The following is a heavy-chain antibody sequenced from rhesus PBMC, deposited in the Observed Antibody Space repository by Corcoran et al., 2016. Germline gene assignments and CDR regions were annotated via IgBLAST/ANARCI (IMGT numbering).Heavy chain of an antibody. CDR2: NSHKTGNA. V-gene: IGHV1-138*01. CDR1: GYTFTDYY. Sequence: QVQLVQSGAEVKKPGSSVTVSCKASGYTFTDYYIHWVRQAPGQGLEWMGKNSHKTGNAKCTQKRQGKVTITRDTSTNTAYMDLSSLEPEDAAVYYCEKDGRPGQFDVWGPGVLVTVSS. CDR3: EKDGRPGQFDV. J-gene: IGHJ5-1*01.